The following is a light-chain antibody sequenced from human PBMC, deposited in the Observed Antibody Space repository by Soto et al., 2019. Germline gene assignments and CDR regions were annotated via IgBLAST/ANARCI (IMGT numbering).Light chain of an antibody. CDR1: SSDVGGYNY. V-gene: IGLV2-14*01. Sequence: QSALTQPASVSGSPGQSITISCTGTSSDVGGYNYVSWYQQHPGKAPKLTIYDVSNRPSGVSNRFSGSKSGNTASLTISGLQADDEADYYCSSYTSSSTVLFGGGTKVTVL. CDR3: SSYTSSSTVL. J-gene: IGLJ2*01. CDR2: DVS.